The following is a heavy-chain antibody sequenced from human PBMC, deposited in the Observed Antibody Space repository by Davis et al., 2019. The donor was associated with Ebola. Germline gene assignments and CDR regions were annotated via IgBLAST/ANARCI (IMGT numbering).Heavy chain of an antibody. CDR2: TYYTSKWFN. CDR1: GDSVSSGG. V-gene: IGHV6-1*01. D-gene: IGHD6-19*01. J-gene: IGHJ4*02. Sequence: HSQTLSLTCAISGDSVSSGGWNWIRQSPSRGLEWLGRTYYTSKWFNDYAVTIKSRITINPDTSKNQFSLQLNSVTPEDTAVYYCARGWLASGFDSWGQGTLVTVSS. CDR3: ARGWLASGFDS.